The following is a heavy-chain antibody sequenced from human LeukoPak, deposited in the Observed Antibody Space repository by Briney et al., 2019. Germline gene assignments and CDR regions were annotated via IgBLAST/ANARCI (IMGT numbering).Heavy chain of an antibody. CDR2: INHSGST. Sequence: SETLSLTCAVYGGPFSGYYWSWIRQPPGKGLEWIGEINHSGSTNYNPSLKSRVTISVDTSKNQFSLKLSSVTAADTAVYYCARRVVVTARNVFDYWGQGTLVTVSS. V-gene: IGHV4-34*01. CDR3: ARRVVVTARNVFDY. J-gene: IGHJ4*02. D-gene: IGHD2-21*02. CDR1: GGPFSGYY.